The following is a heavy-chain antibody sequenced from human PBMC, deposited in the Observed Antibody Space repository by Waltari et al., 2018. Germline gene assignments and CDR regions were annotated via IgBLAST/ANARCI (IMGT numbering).Heavy chain of an antibody. J-gene: IGHJ5*02. CDR1: GYTFTGYY. CDR3: ARGHVVVVAAINWFDP. V-gene: IGHV1-2*02. D-gene: IGHD2-15*01. Sequence: QVQLVQSGAEVKKPGASVKVSCKASGYTFTGYYMHWVRQAPGQGLEWMGWIHPNSGGTTDAQKFQGRVPMTRDTYSSTAYMELSRRRSDDTAVYYCARGHVVVVAAINWFDPWGQGTLGTVSS. CDR2: IHPNSGGT.